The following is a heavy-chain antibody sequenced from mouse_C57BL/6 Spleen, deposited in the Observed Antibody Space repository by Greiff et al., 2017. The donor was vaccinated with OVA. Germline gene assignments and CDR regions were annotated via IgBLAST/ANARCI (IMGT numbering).Heavy chain of an antibody. D-gene: IGHD4-1*01. Sequence: EVKVEESGGGLVQPGGSMKLSCVASGFTFSNYWMNWVRQSPEKGLEWVAQIRLKSDNYATHYAESVKGRFTISRDDSKSSVYLHMNNLRAEDTGIYYSTDWEGLYYYAMDYWGQGTSVTVSS. CDR3: TDWEGLYYYAMDY. CDR2: IRLKSDNYAT. V-gene: IGHV6-3*01. CDR1: GFTFSNYW. J-gene: IGHJ4*01.